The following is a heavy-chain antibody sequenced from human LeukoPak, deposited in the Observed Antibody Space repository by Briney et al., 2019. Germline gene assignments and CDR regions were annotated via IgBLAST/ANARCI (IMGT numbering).Heavy chain of an antibody. CDR3: ASGDNWNYDTYFDY. CDR1: GFTFSSYG. Sequence: GGSLRLSCAASGFTFSSYGMSWVRQAPGKGLEWVSTISGRRDSTSYADSVKGRFTISRDNSKNTLYLQMNSLRAEDTAVYYCASGDNWNYDTYFDYWGQGTLVTVSS. D-gene: IGHD1-7*01. CDR2: ISGRRDST. V-gene: IGHV3-23*01. J-gene: IGHJ4*02.